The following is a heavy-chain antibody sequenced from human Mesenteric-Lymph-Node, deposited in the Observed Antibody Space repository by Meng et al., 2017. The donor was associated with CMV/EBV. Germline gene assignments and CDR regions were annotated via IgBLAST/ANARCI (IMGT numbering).Heavy chain of an antibody. J-gene: IGHJ4*02. CDR2: VIPILDMA. V-gene: IGHV1-69*04. D-gene: IGHD2-2*01. CDR3: ARDCSRTSCSFDY. Sequence: SVKVSCKASGYTFTGYYMHWVRQAPGQGLEWMGRVIPILDMAAYAQKFQGRVTITADKSTTTAYMELSSLRSEDTAMYYCARDCSRTSCSFDYWGQGTLVTVSS. CDR1: GYTFTGYY.